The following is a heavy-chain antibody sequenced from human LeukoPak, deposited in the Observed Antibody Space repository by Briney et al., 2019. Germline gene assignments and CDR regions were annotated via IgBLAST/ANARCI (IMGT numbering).Heavy chain of an antibody. V-gene: IGHV3-23*01. CDR2: ISGSGGST. J-gene: IGHJ4*02. Sequence: GGSLRLSCAASRCSFSSYAMSWVRQAPGKGLEWVSAISGSGGSTYYADSVKGRFTISRDNSKNTLYLQMNSLRAEDTAVYYCAKGLGYYFDYWGQGTLVTVSS. D-gene: IGHD7-27*01. CDR1: RCSFSSYA. CDR3: AKGLGYYFDY.